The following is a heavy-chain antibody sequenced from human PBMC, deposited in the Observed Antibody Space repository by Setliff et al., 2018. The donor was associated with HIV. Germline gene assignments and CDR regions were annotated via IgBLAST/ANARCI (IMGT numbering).Heavy chain of an antibody. V-gene: IGHV4-59*01. CDR2: IYFTGSS. D-gene: IGHD4-17*01. J-gene: IGHJ3*01. CDR1: GGSISSYY. Sequence: SETLSLTCTVSGGSISSYYWSWIRQPPGKGLEWIGSIYFTGSSDNNPSLKSRVTLPADTSKHQFSLKLSSVTAADTAVYYCARVQMAYAAFDVWGQGTMVTVSS. CDR3: ARVQMAYAAFDV.